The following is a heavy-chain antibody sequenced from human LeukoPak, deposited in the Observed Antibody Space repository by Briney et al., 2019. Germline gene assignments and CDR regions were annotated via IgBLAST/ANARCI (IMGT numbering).Heavy chain of an antibody. CDR2: MKQDGREK. CDR1: GFIFSNYW. Sequence: GGSLRLSCVASGFIFSNYWMSWVRQVPGKGLEWVANMKQDGREKYLVDSVKGRFTISRDNAKNLLYLQMNSLRAEDTAVYFCARARLGFTRGIGTNYFDYWGQGTLVTVSS. J-gene: IGHJ4*02. CDR3: ARARLGFTRGIGTNYFDY. V-gene: IGHV3-7*01. D-gene: IGHD2-15*01.